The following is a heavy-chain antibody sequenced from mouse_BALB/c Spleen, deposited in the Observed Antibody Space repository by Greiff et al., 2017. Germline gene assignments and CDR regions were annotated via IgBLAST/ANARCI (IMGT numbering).Heavy chain of an antibody. CDR3: ARRPYDYGGSYWYFDV. D-gene: IGHD2-4*01. CDR2: ILPGSGST. Sequence: QVQLQQSGAELMKPGASVKISCKATGYTFSSYWIEWVKQRPGHGLEWIGEILPGSGSTNYNEKFKGKATFTADTSSNTAYMQLSSLTSEDSAVYDCARRPYDYGGSYWYFDVWGAGTTVTVSS. CDR1: GYTFSSYW. J-gene: IGHJ1*01. V-gene: IGHV1-9*01.